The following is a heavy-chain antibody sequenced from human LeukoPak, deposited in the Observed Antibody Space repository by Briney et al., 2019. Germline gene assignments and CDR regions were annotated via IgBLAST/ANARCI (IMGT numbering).Heavy chain of an antibody. CDR1: GHTFSRYT. V-gene: IGHV1-69*02. CDR3: ARASPVGSGYYYFDY. Sequence: SVNVSCNASGHTFSRYTISCVRHPPGQGLVCMGKIIPILGITNYAQKLQGRVTSPADKSTSTAYMELRSLRSEDTAVYYCARASPVGSGYYYFDYWGQGTLVTVSS. D-gene: IGHD3-22*01. CDR2: IIPILGIT. J-gene: IGHJ4*02.